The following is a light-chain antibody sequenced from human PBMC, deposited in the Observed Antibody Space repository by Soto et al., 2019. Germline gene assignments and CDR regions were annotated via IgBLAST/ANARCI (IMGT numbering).Light chain of an antibody. Sequence: QSVLTQPASVSGSPGQSITVSCTGTSSDIGGHNYVSWYQQHPGKVPKLIIYEVSNRPSGVSNRFSGSKSGNTASLTVSGLQAEDEADYYCSSYTTTSTVIFGGGTKLTDL. V-gene: IGLV2-14*01. CDR3: SSYTTTSTVI. CDR2: EVS. J-gene: IGLJ2*01. CDR1: SSDIGGHNY.